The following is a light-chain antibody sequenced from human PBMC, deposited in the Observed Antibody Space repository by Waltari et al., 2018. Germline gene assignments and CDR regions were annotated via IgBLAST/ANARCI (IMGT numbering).Light chain of an antibody. CDR3: QQYDNWPPCT. CDR1: QSVSSN. J-gene: IGKJ2*02. Sequence: EIVMTQSPPTLSVFPGERVTLACRASQSVSSNLAWYQQKPGQAPRLLMYGASTRATGIPARFSGSWSVTEFTLTISRLQSEDFAVYYCQQYDNWPPCTFGQGTKLEI. CDR2: GAS. V-gene: IGKV3-15*01.